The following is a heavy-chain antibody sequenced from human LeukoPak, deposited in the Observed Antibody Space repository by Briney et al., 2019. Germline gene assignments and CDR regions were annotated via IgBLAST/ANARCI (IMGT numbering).Heavy chain of an antibody. CDR2: IKSKGDGETI. V-gene: IGHV3-15*01. Sequence: GGSLRLSCAASGFTFTNAWMSWVRQAPGKGLEWVGRIKSKGDGETIDNAAPVKGRFTMSRDDSKATLYLQMNSLKAEDTAVYYCTTDLELTMIRGVIVYWGQGALVTVSS. CDR3: TTDLELTMIRGVIVY. J-gene: IGHJ4*02. CDR1: GFTFTNAW. D-gene: IGHD3-10*01.